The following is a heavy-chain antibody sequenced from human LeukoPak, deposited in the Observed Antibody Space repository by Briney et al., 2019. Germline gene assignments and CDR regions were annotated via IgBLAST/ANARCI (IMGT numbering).Heavy chain of an antibody. V-gene: IGHV3-23*01. Sequence: PGGSLRLSCAAAGFTFSSDGMSWVRQAPGKGLEWVSALSGSGSTTYYADPAKGRFTISRDNSKNTLFLEMNSLRVEDTAVYYCAKAGYTSSWPLDYWGQGTQVTVSS. D-gene: IGHD6-13*01. CDR2: LSGSGSTT. CDR1: GFTFSSDG. J-gene: IGHJ4*02. CDR3: AKAGYTSSWPLDY.